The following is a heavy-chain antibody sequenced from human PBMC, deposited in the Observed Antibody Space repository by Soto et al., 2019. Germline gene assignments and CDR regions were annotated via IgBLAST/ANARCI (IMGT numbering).Heavy chain of an antibody. Sequence: QVQLVQSGAEVKKPGASVTVSCKASGYTFSTYLIAWVRQAPGQGLEWMGWISISTGDTDYAQNLQGRVTLTTDKSSSTAYMELRSLRPDDTALYYCARDGPGRPYGMAVWGQGTPVIVSS. V-gene: IGHV1-18*01. CDR3: ARDGPGRPYGMAV. D-gene: IGHD6-6*01. CDR2: ISISTGDT. CDR1: GYTFSTYL. J-gene: IGHJ6*02.